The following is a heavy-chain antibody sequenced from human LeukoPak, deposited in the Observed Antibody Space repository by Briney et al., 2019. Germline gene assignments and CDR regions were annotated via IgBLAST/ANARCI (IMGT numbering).Heavy chain of an antibody. CDR2: INPNSGGT. CDR3: ARDLGGGKGYGMDV. Sequence: ASVKVSCKASGYTFTGYYMHWVRQAPGQGLEWMGWINPNSGGTNYAQKFQGWVTMTRDTSISTAYMELSRLRSDDTAVYYCARDLGGGKGYGMDVWGQGTTVTVSS. D-gene: IGHD4-23*01. J-gene: IGHJ6*02. CDR1: GYTFTGYY. V-gene: IGHV1-2*04.